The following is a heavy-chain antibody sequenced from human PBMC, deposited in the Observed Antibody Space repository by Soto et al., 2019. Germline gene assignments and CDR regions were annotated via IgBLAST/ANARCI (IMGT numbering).Heavy chain of an antibody. Sequence: ASLNVSCKASGYTFTGYYMHWVRQAPGQGLEWMGWINPNSGGTNYAQKFQGRVTMTRDTSISTAYMELSRLRSDDTAVYYCARAGVLDYYYDYWGHGTMVPVSP. CDR3: ARAGVLDYYYDY. D-gene: IGHD2-8*01. J-gene: IGHJ4*01. V-gene: IGHV1-2*02. CDR1: GYTFTGYY. CDR2: INPNSGGT.